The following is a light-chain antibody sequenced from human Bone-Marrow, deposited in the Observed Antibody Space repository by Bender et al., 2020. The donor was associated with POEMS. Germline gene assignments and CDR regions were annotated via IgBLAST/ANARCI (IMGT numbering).Light chain of an antibody. V-gene: IGLV2-14*03. CDR2: DVS. CDR3: GSYTSSSTYV. J-gene: IGLJ1*01. Sequence: QSALTQPASVSGSPGQSITISCTGTSSDIGGYNYVSWYQQHPGKAPKLVIYDVSHWPSGVSHRFLGSKSGNTASLTISGLQAEDEADYYCGSYTSSSTYVFGTGTKVTVL. CDR1: SSDIGGYNY.